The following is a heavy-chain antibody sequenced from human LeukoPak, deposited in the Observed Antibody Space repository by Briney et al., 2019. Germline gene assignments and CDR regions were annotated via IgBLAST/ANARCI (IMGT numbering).Heavy chain of an antibody. CDR2: IYTSGST. D-gene: IGHD3-9*01. CDR1: GGSISSYY. CDR3: ARDDYDILTGYYNNYYYYYMDV. J-gene: IGHJ6*03. Sequence: SETLSLTCTVSGGSISSYYWSWIRQPAGKGLEWIGRIYTSGSTNYNPSLKSRVTMSVDTSKNQFSLKLSSVTAADTAVYYCARDDYDILTGYYNNYYYYYMDVCGKGTTVTISS. V-gene: IGHV4-4*07.